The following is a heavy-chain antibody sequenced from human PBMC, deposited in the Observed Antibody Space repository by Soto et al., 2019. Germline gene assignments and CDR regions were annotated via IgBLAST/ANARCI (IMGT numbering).Heavy chain of an antibody. Sequence: EVPLVESGGGLVKPGGSLRLSCAASGFTFSSYSMNWVRQAPGKGLEWVSSISSSSSYIYYADSVKGRFTISRDNAKNSLYLQMNSLRAEDTAVYYCARARQGVTALDYWGQGTLVTVSS. V-gene: IGHV3-21*01. CDR3: ARARQGVTALDY. D-gene: IGHD2-21*02. CDR2: ISSSSSYI. J-gene: IGHJ4*02. CDR1: GFTFSSYS.